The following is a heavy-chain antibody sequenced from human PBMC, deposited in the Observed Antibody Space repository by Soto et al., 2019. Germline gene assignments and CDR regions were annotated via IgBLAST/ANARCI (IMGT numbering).Heavy chain of an antibody. CDR3: ANSPALTLVPAAAAAAFDP. CDR1: GFTFSSYA. CDR2: ISGSGGST. J-gene: IGHJ5*02. V-gene: IGHV3-23*01. D-gene: IGHD2-2*01. Sequence: GYLRLSCAASGFTFSSYAMSWVRQAPGKGLEWVSAISGSGGSTYYADSVKGRFTISRDNSENTLYLQMNSLRAEDTAVYYCANSPALTLVPAAAAAAFDPWGQGTLVTVSS.